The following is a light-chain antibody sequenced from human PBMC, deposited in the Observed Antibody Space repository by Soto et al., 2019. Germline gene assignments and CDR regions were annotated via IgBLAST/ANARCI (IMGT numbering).Light chain of an antibody. CDR1: SSDVGGYND. V-gene: IGLV2-8*01. CDR2: EVF. J-gene: IGLJ3*02. CDR3: SSYAGSDSVL. Sequence: QSALTQPPSVSGSPGQSLTISCTGTSSDVGGYNDVSWYHHHPGKAPNLIIYEVFKRPSGVPDRFSGSKSGTTASLTVSGLQAEDEADYYCSSYAGSDSVLFGGGTKLTVL.